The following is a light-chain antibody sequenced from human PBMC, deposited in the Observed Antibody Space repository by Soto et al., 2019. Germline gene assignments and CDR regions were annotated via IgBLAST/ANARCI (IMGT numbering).Light chain of an antibody. CDR1: SSDVGSYD. CDR3: CSYAGNGTYV. J-gene: IGLJ1*01. V-gene: IGLV2-23*01. Sequence: QSVLTQPASVSGSPGQSISISCTGTSSDVGSYDVSWYQQRPGKAPRFKPSGVSNRFSGSKSVNTASLTISGLQAEDEAEYYCCSYAGNGTYVFGTGTKLTVL.